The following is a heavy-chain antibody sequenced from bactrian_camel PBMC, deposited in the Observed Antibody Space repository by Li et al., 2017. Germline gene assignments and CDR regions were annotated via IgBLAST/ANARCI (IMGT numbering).Heavy chain of an antibody. J-gene: IGHJ4*01. Sequence: VQLVESGGGSVQAGGSLKLSCAASGRTGHLSCLGWFRQAPGMEREQVAAFIYTFHRTTRYADSVKGRFIISRDNAQNTVYLQMHSLKPEDTALYYCVTDPFSSDSGSEWGQGTQVTVS. V-gene: IGHV3-2*01. CDR2: IYTFHRTT. CDR1: GRTGHLSC. CDR3: VTDPFSSDSGSE. D-gene: IGHD4*01.